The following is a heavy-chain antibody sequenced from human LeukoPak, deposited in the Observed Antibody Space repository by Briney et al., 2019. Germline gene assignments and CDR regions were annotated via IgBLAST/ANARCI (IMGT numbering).Heavy chain of an antibody. V-gene: IGHV4-34*01. Sequence: SETLSLTCAVYGGSFSGYYWSWIRQPPGKGLEWIGEINHSGSTNYNPSLKSRVTISVDTSKNQFSLKLSSVTAADTAVYHCARADTYYYDSSDYPLFDYWGQGTLVTVSP. CDR1: GGSFSGYY. CDR2: INHSGST. D-gene: IGHD3-22*01. CDR3: ARADTYYYDSSDYPLFDY. J-gene: IGHJ4*02.